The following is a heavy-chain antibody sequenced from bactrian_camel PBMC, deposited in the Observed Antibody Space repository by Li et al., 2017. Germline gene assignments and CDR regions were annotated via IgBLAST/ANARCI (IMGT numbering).Heavy chain of an antibody. CDR3: AADRSFSGGTWYDGYEYRY. CDR1: GFSFRDSG. J-gene: IGHJ4*01. D-gene: IGHD6*01. Sequence: HVQLVESGGGLVQPGGSLRLSCVAHGFSFRDSGMSWVRQAPDKGLEWVGGIRYDGSVTYYTDSVKGRFTISRDNAKNTLYLQMDSLKPEDTAMYYCAADRSFSGGTWYDGYEYRYWGQGTQVTVS. CDR2: IRYDGSVT. V-gene: IGHV3S6*01.